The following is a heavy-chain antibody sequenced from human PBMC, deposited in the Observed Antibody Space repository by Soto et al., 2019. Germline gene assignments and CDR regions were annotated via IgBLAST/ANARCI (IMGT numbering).Heavy chain of an antibody. D-gene: IGHD6-13*01. CDR2: IYPGDSDT. CDR1: GYSFTSYW. CDR3: ARVYGYSSSWSAAFDI. J-gene: IGHJ3*02. Sequence: GESLKISCKGSGYSFTSYWIGWVRQMPGKGLEWMGIIYPGDSDTRYSPSFQGQVTISADKSISTAYLQWSSLKASDTAMYYCARVYGYSSSWSAAFDIWGQGTMVTVSS. V-gene: IGHV5-51*01.